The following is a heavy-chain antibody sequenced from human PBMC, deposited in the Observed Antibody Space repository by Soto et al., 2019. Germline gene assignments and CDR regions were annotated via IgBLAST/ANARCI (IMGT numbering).Heavy chain of an antibody. V-gene: IGHV1-69*12. Sequence: QVQLVQSGAEVKKPGSSVKVSCKASGGTFSSYAISWVRQAPGQGLEWMGGIIPIFGTANYAQKFQGRVTITADESTSTADMELSSLRSEDTAVYYCARDGDRYYDSSGSLYLWGRGTLVTVSS. J-gene: IGHJ2*01. CDR2: IIPIFGTA. D-gene: IGHD3-22*01. CDR1: GGTFSSYA. CDR3: ARDGDRYYDSSGSLYL.